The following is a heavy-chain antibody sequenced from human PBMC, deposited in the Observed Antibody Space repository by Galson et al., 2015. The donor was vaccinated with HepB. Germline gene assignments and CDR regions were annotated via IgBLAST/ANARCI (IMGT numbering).Heavy chain of an antibody. CDR2: LSSNGIST. D-gene: IGHD4-17*01. J-gene: IGHJ4*02. CDR1: GFAFSNYA. Sequence: SLRLSCAASGFAFSNYAIHWVRQAPGKGLEYVSTLSSNGISTYYADSAKGRFTISRDNSKNTVYLQMTSLRPEDTAVYYCVRGGDGTVTSFDYWGQGTLVTVSS. CDR3: VRGGDGTVTSFDY. V-gene: IGHV3-64D*06.